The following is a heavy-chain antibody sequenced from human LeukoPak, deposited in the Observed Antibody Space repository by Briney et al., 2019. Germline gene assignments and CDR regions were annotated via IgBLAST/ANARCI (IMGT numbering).Heavy chain of an antibody. CDR2: IYTSGST. Sequence: SETLSLTCTVSGGSISSGSYYWSWIRQPAGKGLEWIGRIYTSGSTNYNPSLKSRVTISVDTSKNQFSLKLSSVTAADAAVYYCARGDFWSGYYFDYWGQGTLVTVSS. CDR1: GGSISSGSYY. V-gene: IGHV4-61*02. CDR3: ARGDFWSGYYFDY. J-gene: IGHJ4*02. D-gene: IGHD3-3*01.